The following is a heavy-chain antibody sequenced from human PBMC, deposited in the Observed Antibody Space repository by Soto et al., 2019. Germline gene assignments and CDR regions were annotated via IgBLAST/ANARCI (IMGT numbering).Heavy chain of an antibody. CDR2: INHSGST. CDR1: GGSFSGYY. Sequence: QVQLQQWGAGLLKPSETLSLTCAVYGGSFSGYYWSWIRQPPGKGLEWIGEINHSGSTNYNPSLKSRVTISVDTSKNQFSLKLSSVTAADTDVYYCARVLDLAGARYLQHWGQGTLVTVSP. D-gene: IGHD3-3*01. CDR3: ARVLDLAGARYLQH. V-gene: IGHV4-34*01. J-gene: IGHJ1*01.